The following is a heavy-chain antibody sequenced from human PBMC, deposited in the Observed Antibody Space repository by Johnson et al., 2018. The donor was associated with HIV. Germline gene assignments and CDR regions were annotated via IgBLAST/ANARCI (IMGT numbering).Heavy chain of an antibody. Sequence: VQLVESGGGLAQPGGSLRLSCAASGFTFSSYWMAWVRQAPGKGLEWVANVKQDGSEKNYVDSVKGRFTISRDNAKNSMYLQINSLKTEDTAVYYCTTGFAAFDIWGQGTMVTVSS. J-gene: IGHJ3*02. CDR3: TTGFAAFDI. V-gene: IGHV3-7*03. CDR2: VKQDGSEK. CDR1: GFTFSSYW.